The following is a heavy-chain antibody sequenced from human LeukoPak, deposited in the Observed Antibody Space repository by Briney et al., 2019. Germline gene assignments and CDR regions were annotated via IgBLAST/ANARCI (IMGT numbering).Heavy chain of an antibody. V-gene: IGHV4-59*01. CDR3: ARSPRGYSYGDIDY. CDR2: IYYSGST. Sequence: PSETLSLTCTVSGRSISSYYWSWIRQPPGKGLEWIGYIYYSGSTNYNPSLKSRVTISVDTSKNQFSLKLSSVTAADTAVYYCARSPRGYSYGDIDYWGQGTLVTVSS. D-gene: IGHD5-18*01. CDR1: GRSISSYY. J-gene: IGHJ4*02.